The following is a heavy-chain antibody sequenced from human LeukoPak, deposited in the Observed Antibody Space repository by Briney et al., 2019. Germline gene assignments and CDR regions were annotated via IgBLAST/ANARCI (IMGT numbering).Heavy chain of an antibody. V-gene: IGHV3-30*03. Sequence: GGSPRLSCAASGVTFSSYGMHWVRQAPGKGLEWVALISSDGNDKLYGDSVKGRFTISRDDSKSTLNLQMNSLRAEDTAVYYCTTKVIRGNSGDDYDDWGQGTLVTVSS. CDR1: GVTFSSYG. CDR3: TTKVIRGNSGDDYDD. J-gene: IGHJ4*02. D-gene: IGHD5-12*01. CDR2: ISSDGNDK.